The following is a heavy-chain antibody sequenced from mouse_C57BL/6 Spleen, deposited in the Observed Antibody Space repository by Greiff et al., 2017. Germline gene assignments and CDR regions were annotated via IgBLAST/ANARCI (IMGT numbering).Heavy chain of an antibody. Sequence: QVQLQQPGAELVMPGASVKLSCKASGYTFTSYWMHWVKQRPGQGLEWIGEIDPSDSYTNYNQKFKGKSTLTVDKSSSTAYMKLSSLTSEDSAVYYSARYYYGNYDYWGQGTTLTVSS. CDR3: ARYYYGNYDY. V-gene: IGHV1-69*01. CDR2: IDPSDSYT. D-gene: IGHD2-1*01. CDR1: GYTFTSYW. J-gene: IGHJ2*01.